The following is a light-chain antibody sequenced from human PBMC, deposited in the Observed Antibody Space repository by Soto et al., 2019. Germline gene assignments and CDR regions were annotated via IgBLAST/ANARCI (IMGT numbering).Light chain of an antibody. J-gene: IGKJ5*01. CDR3: QLYGSSIT. CDR1: QSISSSF. CDR2: GAF. Sequence: EIVLTQSPGTLSLSPGERATLSCRASQSISSSFLAWLQQKPGQAPRLLIYGAFGRATGIPDRFSGSGSGTDFTLTINRLEPEDFAVYYCQLYGSSITFGQGTRLEIK. V-gene: IGKV3-20*01.